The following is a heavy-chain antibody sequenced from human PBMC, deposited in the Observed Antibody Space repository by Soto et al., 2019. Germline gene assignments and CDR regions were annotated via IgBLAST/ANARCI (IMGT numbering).Heavy chain of an antibody. CDR2: ITSNGAAT. V-gene: IGHV3-64D*06. CDR3: VREGGSCYTTFCYEDY. D-gene: IGHD2-2*01. J-gene: IGHJ4*02. Sequence: GGCRILFGSRSGLTLSSYTMHWVRQAPGKGLEYISAITSNGAATFYADSVKGRFTISRDNSKNTLYLQMTSLRTEDTAVYYCVREGGSCYTTFCYEDYWGQGTLVTVSS. CDR1: GLTLSSYT.